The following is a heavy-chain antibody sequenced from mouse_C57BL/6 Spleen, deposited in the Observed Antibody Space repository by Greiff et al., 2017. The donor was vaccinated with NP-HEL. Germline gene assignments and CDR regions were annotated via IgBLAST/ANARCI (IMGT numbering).Heavy chain of an antibody. CDR1: GYTFTSYW. CDR2: IDPSDSYT. D-gene: IGHD1-1*01. V-gene: IGHV1-59*01. CDR3: ARGPTVVARYWYFDV. Sequence: QVQLQQPGAELVRPGTSVKLSCKASGYTFTSYWMHWVKQRPGQGLEWIGVIDPSDSYTNYNQKFKGKATLTVDTSSSTAYMQLSSLTSEDSAVYYCARGPTVVARYWYFDVWGTGTTVTVSS. J-gene: IGHJ1*03.